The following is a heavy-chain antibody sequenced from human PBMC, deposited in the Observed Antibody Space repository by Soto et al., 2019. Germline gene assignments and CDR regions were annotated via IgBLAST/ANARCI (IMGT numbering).Heavy chain of an antibody. CDR3: ATVGTGSYDWFDP. V-gene: IGHV3-74*01. J-gene: IGHJ5*02. Sequence: EVQLVESGGGLVQPGGSLRLSCAASGFTFRSNWMHWVRQAPGKGLVWVSRINSDGTTTTYADSVRGRFTISRDNAKNTLYLQMNSLRAEDTAVYYCATVGTGSYDWFDPWGQGPLVTVSS. CDR2: INSDGTTT. D-gene: IGHD1-1*01. CDR1: GFTFRSNW.